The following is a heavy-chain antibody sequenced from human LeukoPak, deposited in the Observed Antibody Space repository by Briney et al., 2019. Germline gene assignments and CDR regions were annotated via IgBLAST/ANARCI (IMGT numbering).Heavy chain of an antibody. V-gene: IGHV1-46*01. CDR1: GYTFTSYY. D-gene: IGHD3-22*01. J-gene: IGHJ4*02. CDR2: INPSGGST. Sequence: ASVKVSCKASGYTFTSYYMHWVRQAPGQGLEWMGIINPSGGSTSYAQRFQGRVTMTRDTSISTAYLQWSSLKASDTAMYYCARWGPYYYDSSGYYPFDYWGQGTLVTVSS. CDR3: ARWGPYYYDSSGYYPFDY.